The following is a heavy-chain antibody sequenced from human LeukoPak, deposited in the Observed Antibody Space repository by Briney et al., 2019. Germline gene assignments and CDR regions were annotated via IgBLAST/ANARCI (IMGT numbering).Heavy chain of an antibody. V-gene: IGHV3-48*01. Sequence: GGSLRLSCAASGFTFNAFGMNWVRQAPGKGLEWVSYIGTTSGAIYYADSVKGRFTISRDSAKNSLYLQMNSLRAEDTAVYYCARDVPFGGVWGQGTTVTVSS. J-gene: IGHJ6*02. CDR2: IGTTSGAI. CDR1: GFTFNAFG. CDR3: ARDVPFGGV. D-gene: IGHD3-10*01.